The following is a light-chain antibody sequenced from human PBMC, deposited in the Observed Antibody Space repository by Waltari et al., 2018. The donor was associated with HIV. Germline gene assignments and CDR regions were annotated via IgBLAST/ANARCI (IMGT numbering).Light chain of an antibody. CDR1: RSGSSNY. CDR3: QQYGTSPYT. V-gene: IGKV3-20*01. J-gene: IGKJ2*01. Sequence: ENVLTQSPGHLSLAAGQSATLSCRARRSGSSNYLTWYQQRPGQAPRLLSYAASTRATAIPDRFSGSGSGTDFTLTISRLEPEDFAVYYCQQYGTSPYTFGQGTKVEI. CDR2: AAS.